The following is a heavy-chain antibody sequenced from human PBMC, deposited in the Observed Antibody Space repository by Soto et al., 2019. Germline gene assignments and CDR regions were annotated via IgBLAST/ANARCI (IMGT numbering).Heavy chain of an antibody. V-gene: IGHV6-1*01. D-gene: IGHD3-10*01. CDR3: ARDRWFGAIYYYYGMDV. J-gene: IGHJ6*02. CDR2: TYYKSKWYN. CDR1: GDSVSSNSAA. Sequence: SQTLSLTCAISGDSVSSNSAAWNWIRQSPSRGLEWLGRTYYKSKWYNDYAVSVKSRITINPDTSKNQFSLQLNSVTPEDTAVYYCARDRWFGAIYYYYGMDVWGQGTTVTVSS.